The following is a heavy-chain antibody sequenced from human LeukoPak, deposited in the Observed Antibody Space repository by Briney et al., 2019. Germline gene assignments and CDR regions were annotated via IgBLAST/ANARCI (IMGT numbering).Heavy chain of an antibody. D-gene: IGHD2-2*01. V-gene: IGHV4-59*01. CDR3: ARDLVGYFDY. CDR1: GGSMTGYY. CDR2: IYYNGDT. Sequence: SETLFLTCTVSGGSMTGYYWTWIRQPPGKGLEWIGYIYYNGDTNYNPSLKSRVTISVDTSKSNFSLRLTSVTAADTAVYYCARDLVGYFDYWGQGALVIVSS. J-gene: IGHJ4*02.